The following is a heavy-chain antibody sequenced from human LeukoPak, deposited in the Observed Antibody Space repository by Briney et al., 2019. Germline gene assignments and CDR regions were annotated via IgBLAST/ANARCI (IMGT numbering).Heavy chain of an antibody. Sequence: SQTLSLTCTVSGGSIISGGYYWSWIRQHPGKGLEWIGYIYYSGTTYYNPSLKSRVTISVDMSNNQFSLKVTSVTAADTAVYYCAKSGDGYNFDYWGQGTLVTVSS. CDR1: GGSIISGGYY. CDR3: AKSGDGYNFDY. V-gene: IGHV4-31*03. D-gene: IGHD5-24*01. J-gene: IGHJ4*02. CDR2: IYYSGTT.